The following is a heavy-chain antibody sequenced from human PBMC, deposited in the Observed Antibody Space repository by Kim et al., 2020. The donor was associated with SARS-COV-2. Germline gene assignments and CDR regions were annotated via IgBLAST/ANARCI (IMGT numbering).Heavy chain of an antibody. D-gene: IGHD2-15*01. CDR1: GGSISSYY. J-gene: IGHJ3*02. CDR2: IYYSGST. CDR3: AGSLISTPDDAFDI. V-gene: IGHV4-59*13. Sequence: SETLSLTCTVSGGSISSYYWSWIRQPPGKGLEWIGYIYYSGSTNYNPSLKSRVTISVDTSKNQFSLKLSSVTAADTAVYYCAGSLISTPDDAFDIWGQGTMVTVSS.